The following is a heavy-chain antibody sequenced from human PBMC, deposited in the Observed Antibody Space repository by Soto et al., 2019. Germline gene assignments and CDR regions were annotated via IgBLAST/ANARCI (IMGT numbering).Heavy chain of an antibody. CDR3: ARDSTLAY. Sequence: ASVKVSCKASGYTCTSNYMHWVRQAPGQGLEWMGIINPSGGGTSYAQKFQARVTMTTDTSTSTVYMELSSLRSEDTAMYYCARDSTLAYWGQGTLVTVSS. J-gene: IGHJ4*02. V-gene: IGHV1-46*01. CDR2: INPSGGGT. CDR1: GYTCTSNY.